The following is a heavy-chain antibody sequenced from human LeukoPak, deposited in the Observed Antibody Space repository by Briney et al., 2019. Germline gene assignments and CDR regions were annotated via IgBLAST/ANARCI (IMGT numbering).Heavy chain of an antibody. CDR3: ARESMVRGVTNLYYFDY. D-gene: IGHD3-10*01. CDR1: GGSISSYY. Sequence: SETPSLTCTVSGGSISSYYWSWIRQPAGKGLEWIGRIYTSGSTNYNPSLKSRVTMSVDTSKNQFSLKLSSVTAADTAVYYCARESMVRGVTNLYYFDYWGQGTLVTVSS. J-gene: IGHJ4*02. CDR2: IYTSGST. V-gene: IGHV4-4*07.